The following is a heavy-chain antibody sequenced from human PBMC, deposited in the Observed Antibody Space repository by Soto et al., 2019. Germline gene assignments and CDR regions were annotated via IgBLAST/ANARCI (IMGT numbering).Heavy chain of an antibody. J-gene: IGHJ4*02. CDR2: IKSKTDGGTT. CDR3: TTDKERYYDFWSGYYYFDY. V-gene: IGHV3-15*01. CDR1: GFTFSNAW. D-gene: IGHD3-3*01. Sequence: GGSLRLSCAASGFTFSNAWMSWVRQAPGKGLEWVGRIKSKTDGGTTDYAAPVKGRFTISRDDSKNTLYLQMNSLKTEDTAVYYCTTDKERYYDFWSGYYYFDYWGQGTLVTVSS.